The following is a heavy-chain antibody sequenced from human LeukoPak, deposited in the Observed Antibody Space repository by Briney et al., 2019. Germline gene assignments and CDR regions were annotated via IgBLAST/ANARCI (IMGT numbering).Heavy chain of an antibody. CDR1: GFTFSSYW. D-gene: IGHD2-15*01. Sequence: GSLRLSCAASGFTFSSYWMSWVRQAPGKGLEWISYISSSGTTMYYADSVKGRFTISRDNAKNSLYLQMNSLRAEDTAVYYCARVLRSGGSADPWGQGTLVTVSS. CDR2: ISSSGTTM. J-gene: IGHJ5*02. V-gene: IGHV3-48*04. CDR3: ARVLRSGGSADP.